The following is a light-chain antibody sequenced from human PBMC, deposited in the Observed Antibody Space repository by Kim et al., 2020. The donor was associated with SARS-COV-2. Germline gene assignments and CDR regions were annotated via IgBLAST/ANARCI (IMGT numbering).Light chain of an antibody. Sequence: LEQTVRITCQGDRLRSYYASWYQQKPGQAPVLVIYGKNNRPSGIPDRFSGSSSGNTASLTITGAQAEDEADYYCNSRDSSGNHHWVFGGGTQLTVL. J-gene: IGLJ3*02. V-gene: IGLV3-19*01. CDR1: RLRSYY. CDR3: NSRDSSGNHHWV. CDR2: GKN.